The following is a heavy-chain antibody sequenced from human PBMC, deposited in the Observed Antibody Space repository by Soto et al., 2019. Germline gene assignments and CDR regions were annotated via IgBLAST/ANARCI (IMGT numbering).Heavy chain of an antibody. CDR1: GFSFRYHS. D-gene: IGHD2-21*02. J-gene: IGHJ4*01. CDR3: ARLPKGSVVTG. Sequence: GGSLRLSCVGSGFSFRYHSMNWVRQPPGKGLQWISYISSSSENIYYADSVKGRFTVSRDNSKNTLFLQMNSLRDDDSAIYYCARLPKGSVVTGWGQGSLVTVSS. V-gene: IGHV3-48*02. CDR2: ISSSSENI.